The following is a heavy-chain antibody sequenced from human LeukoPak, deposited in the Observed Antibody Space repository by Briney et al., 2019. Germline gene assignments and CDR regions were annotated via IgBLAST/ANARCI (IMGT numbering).Heavy chain of an antibody. CDR2: INHSGST. Sequence: PSETLSLTCAVYGGSFSGYYWSWIRQPPGKGLEWIGEINHSGSTNYNPSLKSRVTISVDKSKNQFSLKLSSVTAADTAVYYCARVRERTDNSGSSRGFEHWGQGTLVTVSS. D-gene: IGHD3-22*01. V-gene: IGHV4-34*01. CDR1: GGSFSGYY. CDR3: ARVRERTDNSGSSRGFEH. J-gene: IGHJ1*01.